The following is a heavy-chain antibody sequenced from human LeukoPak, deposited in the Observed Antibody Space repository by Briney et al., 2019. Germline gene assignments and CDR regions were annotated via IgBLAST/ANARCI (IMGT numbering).Heavy chain of an antibody. CDR1: GFTFSGSA. Sequence: GGSLRLSCAASGFTFSGSAMHWVRQASGKGLEWVGRIRNKANSYATTYGASVKGRFTISRDNSKNTLYLQMSSLRAEDTAVYYCAKDARGYDILTGYYSSRRMDYWGQGTLVTVSS. V-gene: IGHV3-73*01. J-gene: IGHJ4*02. CDR2: IRNKANSYAT. D-gene: IGHD3-9*01. CDR3: AKDARGYDILTGYYSSRRMDY.